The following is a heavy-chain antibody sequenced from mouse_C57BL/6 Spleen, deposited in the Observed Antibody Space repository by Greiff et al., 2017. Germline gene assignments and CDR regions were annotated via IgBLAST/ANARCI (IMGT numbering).Heavy chain of an antibody. V-gene: IGHV5-16*01. CDR3: ARVLYDYYAMDY. Sequence: DVHLVESEGGLVQPGSSMKLSCTASGFTFSDYYMAWVRQVPEKGLEWVANINYDGSSTYYLDSLKSRFIISRDNAKNILYLQMSSLKSEDTATYYCARVLYDYYAMDYWGQGTSVTVSS. CDR1: GFTFSDYY. D-gene: IGHD2-3*01. CDR2: INYDGSST. J-gene: IGHJ4*01.